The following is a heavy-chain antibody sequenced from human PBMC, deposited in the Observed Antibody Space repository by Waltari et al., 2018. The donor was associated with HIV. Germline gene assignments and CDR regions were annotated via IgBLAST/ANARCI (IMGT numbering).Heavy chain of an antibody. J-gene: IGHJ5*02. D-gene: IGHD6-13*01. CDR1: GGSISSSSYY. V-gene: IGHV4-39*01. CDR3: ARHELAGIAAAVGWFDP. CDR2: IYYSGST. Sequence: QLQLQESGPGLVKPSETLSLTCTVSGGSISSSSYYWGWIRQPPGKGLEWIGSIYYSGSTYYNPSLKSRVTISVDTSKNQFSLKLSSVTAADTAVYYCARHELAGIAAAVGWFDPWGQGTLVTVSS.